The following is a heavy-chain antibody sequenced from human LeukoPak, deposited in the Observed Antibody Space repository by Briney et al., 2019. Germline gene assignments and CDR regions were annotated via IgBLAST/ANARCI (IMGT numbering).Heavy chain of an antibody. Sequence: GGSLRLSCAAPGFTFSSYWMHWVRQAPGKGLVWVSRINSDGSSTSYADSVKGRFTISRDNAKNTLYLQMNSLRAEDTAVYYCARVYSSGWYQQGFDYWGQGTLVTVSS. CDR3: ARVYSSGWYQQGFDY. CDR1: GFTFSSYW. CDR2: INSDGSST. V-gene: IGHV3-74*01. J-gene: IGHJ4*02. D-gene: IGHD6-19*01.